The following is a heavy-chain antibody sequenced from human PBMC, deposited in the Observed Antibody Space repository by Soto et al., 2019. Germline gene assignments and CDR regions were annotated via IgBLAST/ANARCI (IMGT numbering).Heavy chain of an antibody. D-gene: IGHD2-15*01. J-gene: IGHJ4*02. V-gene: IGHV4-34*01. CDR3: ASSTRYCSGGSCPLADY. CDR1: GGSFSGYY. CDR2: INHSGST. Sequence: QVQLQQWGAGLLKPSETLSLTCAVYGGSFSGYYWSWIRQPPGKGLEWIGEINHSGSTNYNPSLKSRVTISVDTSKNQFSLKLSSVTAADTAVYYCASSTRYCSGGSCPLADYWGQGTLVTVSS.